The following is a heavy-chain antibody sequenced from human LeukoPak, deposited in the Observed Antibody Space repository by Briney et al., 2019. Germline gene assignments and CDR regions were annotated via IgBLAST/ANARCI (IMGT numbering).Heavy chain of an antibody. Sequence: SETLSLTCTLSGGSITSYYWSWIRQSPRKGLEWIWYIYYTRSTNYNPSPKSRVSISVETSKNQSSLNLSSVTAADTAVYYCARSQYYYDNSGYYFWGQGTLVTVSS. CDR2: IYYTRST. V-gene: IGHV4-59*08. D-gene: IGHD3-22*01. CDR3: ARSQYYYDNSGYYF. J-gene: IGHJ4*02. CDR1: GGSITSYY.